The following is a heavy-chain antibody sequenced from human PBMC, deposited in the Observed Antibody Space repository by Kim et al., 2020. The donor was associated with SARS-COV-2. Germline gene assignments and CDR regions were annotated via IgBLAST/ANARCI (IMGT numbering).Heavy chain of an antibody. J-gene: IGHJ4*02. V-gene: IGHV4-34*01. CDR3: ARGGGYYGSGSYYPIDY. Sequence: LKSRVTIAVDTSKNQFSLRLRSVTAADTAVYYCARGGGYYGSGSYYPIDYWGQGTLVTVSS. D-gene: IGHD3-10*01.